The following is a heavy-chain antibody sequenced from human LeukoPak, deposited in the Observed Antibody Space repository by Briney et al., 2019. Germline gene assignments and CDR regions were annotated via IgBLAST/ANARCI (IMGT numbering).Heavy chain of an antibody. CDR3: ARGHYGMDV. CDR2: ISTTSRYT. V-gene: IGHV3-21*01. CDR1: GFTFSSYA. J-gene: IGHJ6*02. Sequence: GGSLRLSCAASGFTFSSYAMSWVRQAPGKGLEWVSYISTTSRYTDYGDSVKGRFTISRDNAKNSLGLQMSSLRAEDTAVYYCARGHYGMDVWGQGTTVTVSS.